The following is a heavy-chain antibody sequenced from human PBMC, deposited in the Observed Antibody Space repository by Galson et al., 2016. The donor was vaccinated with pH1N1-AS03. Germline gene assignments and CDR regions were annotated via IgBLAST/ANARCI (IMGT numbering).Heavy chain of an antibody. CDR1: GFTFDDSA. CDR2: IDWNSGTI. V-gene: IGHV3-9*01. D-gene: IGHD2-15*01. Sequence: SLRLSCAGSGFTFDDSAMHWVRQAPGKGLEWVSGIDWNSGTIDYTDSVKGRFTISRDNAKNSLYLQMNRRRAEDTALYYCARSPGYCSAGSCSDQGYFDYWGPGTLVTVSS. J-gene: IGHJ4*02. CDR3: ARSPGYCSAGSCSDQGYFDY.